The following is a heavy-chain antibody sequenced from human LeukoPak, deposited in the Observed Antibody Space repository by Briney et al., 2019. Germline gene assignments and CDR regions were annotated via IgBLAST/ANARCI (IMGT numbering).Heavy chain of an antibody. CDR2: ISWNSGSI. V-gene: IGHV3-9*01. Sequence: GRSLRLSCAASGFTFDDYAMHWVRQAPGKGLQSVSGISWNSGSIGYADSVKGRFTISRDNAKNSLCLQMNSLRAEDTALYYCAKSGGYSYGGYDYWGQGTLVTVSS. D-gene: IGHD5-18*01. CDR1: GFTFDDYA. J-gene: IGHJ4*02. CDR3: AKSGGYSYGGYDY.